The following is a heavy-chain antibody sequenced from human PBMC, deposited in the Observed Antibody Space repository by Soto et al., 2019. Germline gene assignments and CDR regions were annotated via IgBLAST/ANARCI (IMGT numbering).Heavy chain of an antibody. J-gene: IGHJ6*02. CDR3: AKGRSYYYYSGVDV. V-gene: IGHV3-23*01. Sequence: RVSSAASGFNFGSYARSRVSQAPGKGPEWVSSISGSATTTYYADSVKGRFTISRDNSKSTLYLQMNSLRAEDTALYYCAKGRSYYYYSGVDVWGQGTTVTGSS. CDR2: ISGSATTT. CDR1: GFNFGSYA.